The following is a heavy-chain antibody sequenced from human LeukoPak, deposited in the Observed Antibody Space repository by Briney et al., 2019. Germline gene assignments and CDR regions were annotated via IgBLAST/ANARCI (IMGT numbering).Heavy chain of an antibody. CDR3: ARKSNWNYFDY. CDR1: GFTFSSYA. D-gene: IGHD1-1*01. V-gene: IGHV3-30-3*01. Sequence: PGQSLRLSCAASGFTFSSYAMHWVRQAPGKGLEWVAFISSDGSNKYYADSVKGRFIISRDNSKNTLYLQMNSLRAEDTAVYYCARKSNWNYFDYWGQGTLVTVSS. CDR2: ISSDGSNK. J-gene: IGHJ4*02.